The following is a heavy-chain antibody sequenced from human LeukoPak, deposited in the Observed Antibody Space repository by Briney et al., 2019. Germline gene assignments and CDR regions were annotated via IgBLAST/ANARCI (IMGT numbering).Heavy chain of an antibody. CDR1: GGSISSYY. CDR3: AREGGTGAFDI. Sequence: TSETLSLTCTVSGGSISSYYWNWIRQPPGKGLEWIAYIYDSGSTNYNPALKSRVTISVDTSKNQFSLKLSSVTAADTAVYYCAREGGTGAFDIWGQGTMVTVSP. J-gene: IGHJ3*02. CDR2: IYDSGST. V-gene: IGHV4-59*01. D-gene: IGHD1-14*01.